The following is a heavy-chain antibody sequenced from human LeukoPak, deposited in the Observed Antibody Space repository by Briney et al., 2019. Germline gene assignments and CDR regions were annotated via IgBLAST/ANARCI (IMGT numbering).Heavy chain of an antibody. V-gene: IGHV3-30*04. CDR3: AKDSGIAVAGTRNWFDP. Sequence: GGSLRLSCAASGFTFSSYAMHWVRQAPGKGLEWVAVISYDGSNKYYADSVKGRFTISRDNSKNTLFLQMNSLRAEDTAVYYCAKDSGIAVAGTRNWFDPWGQGTLVTVSS. CDR1: GFTFSSYA. D-gene: IGHD6-19*01. CDR2: ISYDGSNK. J-gene: IGHJ5*02.